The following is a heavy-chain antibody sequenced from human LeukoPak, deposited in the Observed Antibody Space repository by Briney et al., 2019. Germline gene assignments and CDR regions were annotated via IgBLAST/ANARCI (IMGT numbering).Heavy chain of an antibody. Sequence: GGSLRLSRAASGFTVSSNYMSWVRQAPGKGLEWVSVIYSGGSTYYADSVKGRFIISRDTSENTLYLQMNSLRAEDTALYYCAMDTVGRWLVHFHHWGQGTPVTVSS. CDR2: IYSGGST. J-gene: IGHJ1*01. V-gene: IGHV3-53*01. CDR1: GFTVSSNY. CDR3: AMDTVGRWLVHFHH. D-gene: IGHD6-19*01.